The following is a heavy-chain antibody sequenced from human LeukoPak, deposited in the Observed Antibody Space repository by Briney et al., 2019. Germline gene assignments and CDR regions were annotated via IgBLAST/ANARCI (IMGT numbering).Heavy chain of an antibody. Sequence: GGSLRLSCAASGFRTIDYVMNWVRQAPGKGLEWVSYIDTSSSRIHYADSVKGRFTISRDDAKNSLYLQMNSLRDEDTAVYYCATDFDWALNIWGQGTMVTVSS. V-gene: IGHV3-48*02. CDR1: GFRTIDYV. D-gene: IGHD3-9*01. CDR3: ATDFDWALNI. J-gene: IGHJ3*02. CDR2: IDTSSSRI.